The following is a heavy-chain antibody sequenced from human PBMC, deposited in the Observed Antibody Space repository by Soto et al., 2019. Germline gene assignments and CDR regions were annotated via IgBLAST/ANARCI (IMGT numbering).Heavy chain of an antibody. CDR1: GFTFSSYW. J-gene: IGHJ6*02. CDR3: ARGDIVVVPAAIPGSGMDV. CDR2: IKQDGSEK. V-gene: IGHV3-7*03. Sequence: GGSLRLSCAASGFTFSSYWMSWVRQAPGKGLEWVANIKQDGSEKYYVDSVKGRFTISRDNAKNSLYLQMNSLRAEDTAVYYCARGDIVVVPAAIPGSGMDVWGQGTTVTVSS. D-gene: IGHD2-2*01.